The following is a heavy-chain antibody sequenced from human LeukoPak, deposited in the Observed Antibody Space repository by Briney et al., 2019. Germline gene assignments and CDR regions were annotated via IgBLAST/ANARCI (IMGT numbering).Heavy chain of an antibody. CDR1: GFTFSSYA. V-gene: IGHV3-23*01. Sequence: PGGSLRLSCAASGFTFSSYAMSWVRQAPGKGLEWVSAISGSGDSTYYADSVKGRFTISRDNSKNTLYLQMNSLRAEDTAVYYCAKDHSYGSRSLPLPDYWGQGTLVTVSS. CDR2: ISGSGDST. J-gene: IGHJ4*02. CDR3: AKDHSYGSRSLPLPDY. D-gene: IGHD3-10*01.